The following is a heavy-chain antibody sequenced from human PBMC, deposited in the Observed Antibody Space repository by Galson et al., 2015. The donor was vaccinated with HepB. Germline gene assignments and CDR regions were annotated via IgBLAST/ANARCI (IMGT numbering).Heavy chain of an antibody. CDR2: INSDGSST. J-gene: IGHJ6*04. V-gene: IGHV3-74*01. Sequence: SLRLCCAASGFTFSKYWMYWVRQAPGKGLVWVSRINSDGSSTTYADSVKGRFTVSRDNAKNTLYLQMNSLRVEDTAVYYCASLVAYYYSGMAVWGEGTTVTVSS. D-gene: IGHD2-15*01. CDR3: ASLVAYYYSGMAV. CDR1: GFTFSKYW.